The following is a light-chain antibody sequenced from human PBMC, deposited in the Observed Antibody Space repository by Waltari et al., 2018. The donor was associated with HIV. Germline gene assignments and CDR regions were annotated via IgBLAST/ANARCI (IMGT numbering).Light chain of an antibody. V-gene: IGKV2D-29*01. Sequence: EIVMTQTPLSLSVTPGQPASISCKSSQRLLHSDGKTYLYWYLQSPGQPPQPLMYDVSTRVAGVPDRFSGSGSGTDFTLRISRVEAEDVGVYYCMQTVQLSWTFGQGTKVQIK. CDR1: QRLLHSDGKTY. CDR2: DVS. CDR3: MQTVQLSWT. J-gene: IGKJ1*01.